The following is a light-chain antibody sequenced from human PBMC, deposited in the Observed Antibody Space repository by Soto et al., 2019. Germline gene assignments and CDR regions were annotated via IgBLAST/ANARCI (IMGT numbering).Light chain of an antibody. J-gene: IGKJ5*01. Sequence: EIVLTQSPGTLSLSPGERATLSCRASQSVSSSYLAWYQQKPGQAPRLLIYGASSRATGIQDRFSGSGSGTNFTLTISRLEPEDFGVYYCQQYDSSPITFGQGTRLDMK. CDR2: GAS. CDR3: QQYDSSPIT. CDR1: QSVSSSY. V-gene: IGKV3-20*01.